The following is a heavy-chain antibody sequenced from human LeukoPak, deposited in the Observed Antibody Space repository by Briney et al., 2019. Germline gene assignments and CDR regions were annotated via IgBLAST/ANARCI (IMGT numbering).Heavy chain of an antibody. J-gene: IGHJ4*02. Sequence: GASVKVSCKASGYTFTGYYMHWVRQAPGQGLEWMGGITPMFGTANYAQKFQGRVTITADESTSTAYMELSSLRSEDTAVYYCARDAAIYDTSAYYYLWWGQGTLVTVSS. D-gene: IGHD3-22*01. CDR3: ARDAAIYDTSAYYYLW. CDR2: ITPMFGTA. CDR1: GYTFTGYY. V-gene: IGHV1-69*13.